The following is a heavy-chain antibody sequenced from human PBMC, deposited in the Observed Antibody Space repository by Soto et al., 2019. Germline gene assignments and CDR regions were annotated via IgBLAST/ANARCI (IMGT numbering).Heavy chain of an antibody. J-gene: IGHJ3*02. CDR1: GGSISSGGYY. CDR2: IYYSGST. V-gene: IGHV4-31*03. D-gene: IGHD4-17*01. Sequence: SETLSLTCTVSGGSISSGGYYWSWIRQHPGKGLEWIGYIYYSGSTYYNPSLKSRVTISVDTSKNHFSLKLSSVTAADTSVYYCARDRRNTWYGDTAFDIWGQGTKVTV. CDR3: ARDRRNTWYGDTAFDI.